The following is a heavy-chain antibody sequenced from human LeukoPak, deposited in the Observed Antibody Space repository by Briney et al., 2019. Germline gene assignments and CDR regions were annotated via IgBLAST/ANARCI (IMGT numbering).Heavy chain of an antibody. J-gene: IGHJ5*02. D-gene: IGHD5-12*01. Sequence: PSETLSLTCAVYGGSFSGYYWSWIRQPPGKGLEWIGEINHSGSTNYNPSLKSRVTISVDTSKNQFSLKLSSVTAADTAVYYCAIAHSGYDSWFDPWGQGTLVTVSS. CDR3: AIAHSGYDSWFDP. V-gene: IGHV4-34*01. CDR1: GGSFSGYY. CDR2: INHSGST.